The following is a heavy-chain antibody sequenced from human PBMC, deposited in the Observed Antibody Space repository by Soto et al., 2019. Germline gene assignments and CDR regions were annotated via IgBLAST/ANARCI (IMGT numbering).Heavy chain of an antibody. D-gene: IGHD7-27*01. CDR3: ARDPLELTGDMGYFDL. Sequence: SETLSLTCTVSGGSVSSGSYYWSWIRQPPGKGLEWIGYIYYSGSTNYNPSLKSRVTISVDTSKNQFSLKLSSVTAADTAVYYCARDPLELTGDMGYFDLWGRGTLVTVSS. J-gene: IGHJ2*01. CDR1: GGSVSSGSYY. CDR2: IYYSGST. V-gene: IGHV4-61*01.